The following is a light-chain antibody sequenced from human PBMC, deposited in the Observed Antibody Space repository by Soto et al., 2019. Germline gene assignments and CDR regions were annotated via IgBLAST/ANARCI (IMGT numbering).Light chain of an antibody. CDR2: EDS. CDR3: CSYAGSSTWV. Sequence: QSALTQPASVSGSPGQSITISCTGTSSNVGTNKLVSWYQHHPGKAPKLMIYEDSKRPSRVSNRFCASKSGNTASLTISGLQAEDAADYCCCSYAGSSTWVFGGATKVTVL. V-gene: IGLV2-23*01. J-gene: IGLJ3*02. CDR1: SSNVGTNKL.